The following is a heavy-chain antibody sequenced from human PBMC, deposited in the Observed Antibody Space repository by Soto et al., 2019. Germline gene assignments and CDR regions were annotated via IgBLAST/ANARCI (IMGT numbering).Heavy chain of an antibody. CDR3: ARDRGPDIVVVPGRDYGMDV. V-gene: IGHV3-33*01. CDR1: GFTFSSYG. Sequence: QVQLEESGGGVVQPGRSLRLSCAASGFTFSSYGMHWVRQAPDKGLEWVAVIGYDGSNKYYADSVKGRFTISRDNSKNTLYLQMNSLRGEDTAVYYCARDRGPDIVVVPGRDYGMDVWGQGTTVTVSS. CDR2: IGYDGSNK. J-gene: IGHJ6*02. D-gene: IGHD2-2*01.